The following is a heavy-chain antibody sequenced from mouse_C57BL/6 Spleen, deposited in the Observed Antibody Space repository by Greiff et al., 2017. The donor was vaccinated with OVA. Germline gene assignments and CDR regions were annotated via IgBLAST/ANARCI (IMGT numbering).Heavy chain of an antibody. CDR1: GYTFTSYW. Sequence: VQLQQPGAELVRPGSSVKLSCKASGYTFTSYWMHWVKQRPIQGLEWIGNIDPSDSETHYNQKFKDKATLTVDKSSSTAYMQLSSLTSEDSAVYFCARPEPGNYFDYWGQGTTLTVSS. CDR2: IDPSDSET. V-gene: IGHV1-52*01. CDR3: ARPEPGNYFDY. J-gene: IGHJ2*01.